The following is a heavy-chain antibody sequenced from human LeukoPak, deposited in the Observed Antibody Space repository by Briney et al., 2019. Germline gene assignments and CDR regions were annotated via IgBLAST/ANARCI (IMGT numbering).Heavy chain of an antibody. CDR1: GGSFSGYY. J-gene: IGHJ4*02. V-gene: IGHV4-34*01. Sequence: SETLSLTCAVYGGSFSGYYWSWIRQPPGKGLEWIGEINHSGSTNYNPSLKSRVTISVDTSKNQFSLKLSSVTAADTAVYYCARGGDRDGYNRGRFDYWGQGTLVTVSS. CDR3: ARGGDRDGYNRGRFDY. D-gene: IGHD5-24*01. CDR2: INHSGST.